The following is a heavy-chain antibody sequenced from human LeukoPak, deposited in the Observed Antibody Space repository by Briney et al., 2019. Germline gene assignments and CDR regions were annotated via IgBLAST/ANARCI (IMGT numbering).Heavy chain of an antibody. CDR1: GFIFSNFA. J-gene: IGHJ6*02. CDR2: ISPSSDYT. Sequence: PGGSPRLSCAASGFIFSNFAMSWVRQAPGKGLEWVSGISPSSDYTYYADSVKGRFTISRDNSKNTLYLQMSTLRAEDTAIYYCANPPLLFLAESYGMDVWGPGTTVTVSS. V-gene: IGHV3-23*01. D-gene: IGHD3-10*01. CDR3: ANPPLLFLAESYGMDV.